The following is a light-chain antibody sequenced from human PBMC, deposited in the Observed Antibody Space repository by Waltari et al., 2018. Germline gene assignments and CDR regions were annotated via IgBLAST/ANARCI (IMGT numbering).Light chain of an antibody. Sequence: LSLSPGERATLSCRASQSVSSYLAWYQQKPGQAPRLLIYDASNRATGIPARFSGSGSGTDFTLTISSLEPEDFAVYYCQQRSNWPTFGGGTKVEIK. CDR1: QSVSSY. CDR2: DAS. CDR3: QQRSNWPT. V-gene: IGKV3-11*01. J-gene: IGKJ4*01.